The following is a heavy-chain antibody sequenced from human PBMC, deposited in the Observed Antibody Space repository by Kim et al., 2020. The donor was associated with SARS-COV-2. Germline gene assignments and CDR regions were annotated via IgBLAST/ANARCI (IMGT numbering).Heavy chain of an antibody. CDR2: IYYSGST. D-gene: IGHD5-12*01. CDR1: GGSISSYY. V-gene: IGHV4-59*01. CDR3: ARGERRDGYNRGNFGY. Sequence: SETLSLTCTVSGGSISSYYWSWIRQPPGKGLEWIGYIYYSGSTNYNPSLKSRVTISVDTSKNQFSLKLSSVTAADTAVYYCARGERRDGYNRGNFGYWGQGTLVTVSS. J-gene: IGHJ4*02.